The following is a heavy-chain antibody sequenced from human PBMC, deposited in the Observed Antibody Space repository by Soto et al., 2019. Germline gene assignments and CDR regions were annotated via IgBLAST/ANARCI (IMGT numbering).Heavy chain of an antibody. V-gene: IGHV3-11*06. CDR1: GFNFSDFY. CDR3: ATPGTYCSGGSCFPPVH. Sequence: PGRSLRLSCAASGFNFSDFYMTWIRQAPGKGLEWVSYISGSSDYIHYTDSVKGRFTISRDNAKNSLYLQMNSLSAEDTAVYYCATPGTYCSGGSCFPPVHWGQGT. CDR2: ISGSSDYI. J-gene: IGHJ4*02. D-gene: IGHD2-15*01.